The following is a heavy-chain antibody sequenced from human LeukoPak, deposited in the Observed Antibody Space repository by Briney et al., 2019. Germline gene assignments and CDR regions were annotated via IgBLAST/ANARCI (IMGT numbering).Heavy chain of an antibody. CDR2: ISAYNGNT. CDR3: ARPQPDYGDYPPFLYMDV. D-gene: IGHD4-17*01. V-gene: IGHV1-18*01. Sequence: ASVKVSCKASGYTFTSYGISWVRQAPGQGLEWMGWISAYNGNTNYAQKLQGRVTMTTGTSTSTAYMELRSLRSDDTAVYYCARPQPDYGDYPPFLYMDVWGRGTTVTVSS. CDR1: GYTFTSYG. J-gene: IGHJ6*03.